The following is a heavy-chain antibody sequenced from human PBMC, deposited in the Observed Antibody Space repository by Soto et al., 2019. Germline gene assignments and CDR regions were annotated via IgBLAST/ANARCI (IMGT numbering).Heavy chain of an antibody. Sequence: QVQLQESGPGLVKPSETLSLTCTVSGGSISSYYWSWIRQPPGKGLEWIGYIYYSGSTNYNPSLKSRVTISVDTSKNQFSLKLSSVTAADTAVYYCARGGTDFWSGYYPYYFDYWGQGTLVTVSS. J-gene: IGHJ4*02. V-gene: IGHV4-59*01. D-gene: IGHD3-3*01. CDR3: ARGGTDFWSGYYPYYFDY. CDR2: IYYSGST. CDR1: GGSISSYY.